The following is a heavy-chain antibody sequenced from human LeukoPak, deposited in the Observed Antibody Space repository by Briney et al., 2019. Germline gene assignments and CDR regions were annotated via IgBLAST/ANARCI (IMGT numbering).Heavy chain of an antibody. CDR3: AKDTGYSGYDFDY. Sequence: PGGSLRLSCAASGFTFRSYDMHWVRQATGKGLEWVSGIGTAGEIYYPGSVKGRFTISRENAKNSLYLQMNSLRAEDTAVYYCAKDTGYSGYDFDYWGQGTLVTVSS. V-gene: IGHV3-13*01. CDR1: GFTFRSYD. CDR2: IGTAGEI. D-gene: IGHD5-12*01. J-gene: IGHJ4*02.